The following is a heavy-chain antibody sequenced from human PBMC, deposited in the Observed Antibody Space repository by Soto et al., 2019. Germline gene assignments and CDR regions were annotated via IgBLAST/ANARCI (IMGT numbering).Heavy chain of an antibody. CDR1: GFTLRNYA. V-gene: IGHV3-23*01. Sequence: XVSLRLSCEASGFTLRNYAMTGIRQAPGKGLEWVSLISANDVGTYYAESVKTRFTISTDQSRNTVYLQMDSLRADDTAIYYCAKAKNDYNWDNRPPFDYWGQGTLVTV. CDR2: ISANDVGT. J-gene: IGHJ4*02. CDR3: AKAKNDYNWDNRPPFDY. D-gene: IGHD1-20*01.